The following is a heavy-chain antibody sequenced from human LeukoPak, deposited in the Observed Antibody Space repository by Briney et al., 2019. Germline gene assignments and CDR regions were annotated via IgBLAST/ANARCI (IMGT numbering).Heavy chain of an antibody. V-gene: IGHV3-23*01. CDR3: ARTYYDILTGYNPYFDY. Sequence: GGSLRLSCTASGFTFSSYAMSWVRQAPGKGLEWVSAISGSGGSTYYADSVKGRFTISRDNSKNTLYLQMNSLRAEDTAVYYCARTYYDILTGYNPYFDYWGQGILVTVSS. CDR2: ISGSGGST. J-gene: IGHJ4*02. D-gene: IGHD3-9*01. CDR1: GFTFSSYA.